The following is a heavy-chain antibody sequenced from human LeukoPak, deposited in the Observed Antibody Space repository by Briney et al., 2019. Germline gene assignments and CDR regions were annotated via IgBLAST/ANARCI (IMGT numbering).Heavy chain of an antibody. D-gene: IGHD2-2*01. J-gene: IGHJ4*02. CDR3: ARDLTYQLLYYSDY. CDR2: ISYDGSNK. CDR1: GFTFSSYA. V-gene: IGHV3-30-3*01. Sequence: GGSLRLSCAASGFTFSSYAMHWVRQAPGKGLEWVAVISYDGSNKYYADSVKGRFTISRDNSKNTLYLQMNSLRAEDTAVYYCARDLTYQLLYYSDYWGQGTLVTVSS.